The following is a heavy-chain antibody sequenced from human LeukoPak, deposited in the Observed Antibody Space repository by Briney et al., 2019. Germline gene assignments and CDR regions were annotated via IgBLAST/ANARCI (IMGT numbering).Heavy chain of an antibody. CDR1: GYTFTGYG. D-gene: IGHD3-3*01. CDR3: ARYDFWSGSRPFDY. J-gene: IGHJ4*02. V-gene: IGHV1-18*01. Sequence: GASVKVSCKASGYTFTGYGISWVRQAPGQGLEWMGWISAYNGNTNYAQKLQGRVTMTTDTSTSTAYMELRSLRPDDTAVYYCARYDFWSGSRPFDYWGQGTLVTVSS. CDR2: ISAYNGNT.